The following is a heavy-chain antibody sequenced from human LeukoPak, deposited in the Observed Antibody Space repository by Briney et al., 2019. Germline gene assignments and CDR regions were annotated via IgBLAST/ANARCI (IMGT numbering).Heavy chain of an antibody. CDR2: IIPIFGTA. Sequence: GSSVKVSCKASGGTFSSYTISWVRQAPGQGLEWMGGIIPIFGTANYAQKFQGRVTITADKSTSTAYMELSSLRSEDTAVYYCARGKAVAGIPTLWAPYYYYMDVWGQGTLVTVSS. J-gene: IGHJ6*03. CDR1: GGTFSSYT. V-gene: IGHV1-69*06. D-gene: IGHD6-19*01. CDR3: ARGKAVAGIPTLWAPYYYYMDV.